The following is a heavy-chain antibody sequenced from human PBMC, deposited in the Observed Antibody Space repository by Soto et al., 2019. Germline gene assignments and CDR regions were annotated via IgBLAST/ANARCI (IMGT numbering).Heavy chain of an antibody. J-gene: IGHJ5*02. CDR2: INPNSGGT. V-gene: IGHV1-2*02. CDR1: GYTFTGYY. D-gene: IGHD2-2*01. Sequence: QVQLVQSGAEVKKPGASVKVSCKASGYTFTGYYMHWVRQAPGQGLEWMGWINPNSGGTNYAQKFXGXXXXXXXXXXXXXXXXXXXXXXXXXXXXXXXRGYCSSXSCRLWLQWFDPWGQGTLVTVSS. CDR3: XRGYCSSXSCRLWLQWFDP.